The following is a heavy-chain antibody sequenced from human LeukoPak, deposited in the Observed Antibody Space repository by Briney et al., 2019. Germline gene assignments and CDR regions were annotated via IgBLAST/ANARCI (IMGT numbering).Heavy chain of an antibody. CDR1: GSTFSSYW. D-gene: IGHD3-10*02. Sequence: GGSLRLSCAASGSTFSSYWMSWVRQAPGKGLEWVSFISTSSSYIYYADSVKGRFTISRDNSKNTLYLQMNSLKGDDTAVYYCAELGITMIGGVWGKGTTVTISS. CDR3: AELGITMIGGV. CDR2: ISTSSSYI. V-gene: IGHV3-21*01. J-gene: IGHJ6*04.